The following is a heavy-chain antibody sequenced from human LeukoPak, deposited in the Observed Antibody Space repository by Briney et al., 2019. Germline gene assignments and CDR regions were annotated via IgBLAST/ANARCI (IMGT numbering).Heavy chain of an antibody. CDR2: IYYSGST. V-gene: IGHV4-39*07. D-gene: IGHD6-19*01. Sequence: PSETLSLTCTVSGGSISSSSYYWGWIRQPPGKGLEWIGSIYYSGSTYYNPSLKSRVTISVDTSKNQFSLKLSSVTAADTAVYYCARVRVAGAGNFLTDKLGYYFDYWGQGTLVTVSS. CDR3: ARVRVAGAGNFLTDKLGYYFDY. J-gene: IGHJ4*02. CDR1: GGSISSSSYY.